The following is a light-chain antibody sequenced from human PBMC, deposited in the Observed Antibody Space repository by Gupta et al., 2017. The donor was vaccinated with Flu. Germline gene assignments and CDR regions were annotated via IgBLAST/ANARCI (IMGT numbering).Light chain of an antibody. CDR1: QNINSY. CDR2: KAS. CDR3: LQDSDLYT. Sequence: DIQMTQSPSTLSASVGDRVTITCRASQNINSYLAWYQRKPGKAPKLLIYKASKVESGVPWRFSGSGSEKDFTLTSSRLQPDDFANYYCLQDSDLYTFGQGTKME. J-gene: IGKJ2*01. V-gene: IGKV1-5*03.